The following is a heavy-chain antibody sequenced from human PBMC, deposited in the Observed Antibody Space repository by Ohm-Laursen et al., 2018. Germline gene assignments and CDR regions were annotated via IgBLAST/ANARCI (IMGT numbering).Heavy chain of an antibody. Sequence: ASVKVSCKASGYTFTSYGVSWVRQAPGQGLEWMGWISAYNGNTNYAQKLQGRVTMTTDTSTSTAYMELRSLRSDDTAVYYCARDEPPNYYDSSGYYYRRYFQHWGQGTLVTVSS. V-gene: IGHV1-18*01. CDR2: ISAYNGNT. J-gene: IGHJ1*01. CDR3: ARDEPPNYYDSSGYYYRRYFQH. D-gene: IGHD3-22*01. CDR1: GYTFTSYG.